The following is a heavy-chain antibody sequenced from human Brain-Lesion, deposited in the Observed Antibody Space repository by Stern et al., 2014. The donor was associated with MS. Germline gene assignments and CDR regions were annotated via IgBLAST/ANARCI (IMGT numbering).Heavy chain of an antibody. V-gene: IGHV5-51*03. D-gene: IGHD5-12*01. Sequence: LVESGAEVKKPGESLKISCEASGYLFDDYWIGWVRQMSGRGLELVAIIFPRDSNTRYSPSVQGQVTISADKSISPAYLQWSSLKASDPAMYYCARSPATPSGYDRFDYWGQGALVTVSS. CDR3: ARSPATPSGYDRFDY. J-gene: IGHJ4*02. CDR2: IFPRDSNT. CDR1: GYLFDDYW.